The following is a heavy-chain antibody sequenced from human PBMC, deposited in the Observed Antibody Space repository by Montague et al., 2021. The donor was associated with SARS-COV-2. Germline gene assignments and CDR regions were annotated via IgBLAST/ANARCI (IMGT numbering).Heavy chain of an antibody. D-gene: IGHD3-10*01. Sequence: SETLSLTCTVSGGSLSNDGYYWAWIRQPPGKGLEWLGSVYYNGNTYYNPALNSRVATSADPSKNHFSLELTSVTAADTAIYYCARRDASGSRGSQNFFTYWGQGALVIVSS. J-gene: IGHJ4*02. CDR3: ARRDASGSRGSQNFFTY. V-gene: IGHV4-39*01. CDR1: GGSLSNDGYY. CDR2: VYYNGNT.